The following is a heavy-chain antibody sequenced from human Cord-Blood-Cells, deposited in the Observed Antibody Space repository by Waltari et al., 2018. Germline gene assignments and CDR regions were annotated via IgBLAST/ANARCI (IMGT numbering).Heavy chain of an antibody. CDR2: INHSGST. CDR3: ARGDYYDSSGYYSAFDI. J-gene: IGHJ3*02. D-gene: IGHD3-22*01. CDR1: GGSFSGYY. Sequence: QVQLQQWGAGLLKPSETLSLTCAVYGGSFSGYYWSWISPPPGKGLEWIGEINHSGSTNYNPSLKSRVTISVDTSKNQFSLKLSSVTAADTAVYYCARGDYYDSSGYYSAFDIWGQGTMVTVSS. V-gene: IGHV4-34*01.